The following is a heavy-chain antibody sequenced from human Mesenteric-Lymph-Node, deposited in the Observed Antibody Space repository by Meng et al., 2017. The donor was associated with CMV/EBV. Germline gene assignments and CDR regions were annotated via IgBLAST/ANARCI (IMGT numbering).Heavy chain of an antibody. CDR2: IKQDGSEK. CDR3: ARDAIDFDYGDSSGY. J-gene: IGHJ4*02. CDR1: GFTFSSYW. D-gene: IGHD4-17*01. V-gene: IGHV3-7*01. Sequence: GGTLRLSCAASGFTFSSYWMSWVRQAPGKGLEWVANIKQDGSEKYYVDSVKGRFTISRDNAKTSLYLQMNSLRAEDTAVYYCARDAIDFDYGDSSGYWGQGTLVTVSS.